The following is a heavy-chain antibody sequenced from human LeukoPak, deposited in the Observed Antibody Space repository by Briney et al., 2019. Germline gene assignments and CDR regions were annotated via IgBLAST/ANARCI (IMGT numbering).Heavy chain of an antibody. J-gene: IGHJ4*02. CDR1: GGSISSYY. CDR3: ARRRAGGDYVLDY. Sequence: KPSETLSLTCTVSGGSISSYYWSWIRQPPGKGLEWIGYIYYSGSTNYNPSLKSRVTVSIDTSKNQFSLKLSSVTAADTAVYYCARRRAGGDYVLDYWGQGTLVTVSS. CDR2: IYYSGST. D-gene: IGHD4-17*01. V-gene: IGHV4-59*12.